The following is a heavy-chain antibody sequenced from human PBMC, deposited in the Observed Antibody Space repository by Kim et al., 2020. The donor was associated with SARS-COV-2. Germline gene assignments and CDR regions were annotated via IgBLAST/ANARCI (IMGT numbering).Heavy chain of an antibody. Sequence: KGRFTISRDNSKNTLYLQMNSLRAEDTAVYYCAKDGEDSGSTVTTHDLDYWGQGTLVTVSS. V-gene: IGHV3-33*06. D-gene: IGHD4-17*01. CDR3: AKDGEDSGSTVTTHDLDY. J-gene: IGHJ4*02.